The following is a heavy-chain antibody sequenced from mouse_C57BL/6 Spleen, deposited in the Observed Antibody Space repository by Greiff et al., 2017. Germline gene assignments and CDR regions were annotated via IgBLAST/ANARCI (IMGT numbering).Heavy chain of an antibody. CDR2: IDPENGDT. V-gene: IGHV14-4*01. CDR3: TKAYGSSPFAY. CDR1: GFNIKDDY. D-gene: IGHD1-1*01. J-gene: IGHJ3*01. Sequence: VQLQQSGAELVRPGASVKLSCTASGFNIKDDYMHWVKQRPEQGLEWIGWIDPENGDTEYASKFQGKATITADTSSNTAYLQLSSLTSEDTAVYYCTKAYGSSPFAYWGQGTLVTVAA.